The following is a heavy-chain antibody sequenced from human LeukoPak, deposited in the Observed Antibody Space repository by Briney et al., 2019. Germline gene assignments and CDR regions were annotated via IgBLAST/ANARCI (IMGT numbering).Heavy chain of an antibody. CDR1: GFTFGDYH. D-gene: IGHD3-16*01. CDR2: IRSKTYGGTT. Sequence: GGSLRLSCTASGFTFGDYHMTWVRQAPGKGLEWVGFIRSKTYGGTTEYAASVKGRFTISRDDSKSIAYLQMNSLKTEDTAVYYCARAFDYVGYWGQGTLVTVSS. V-gene: IGHV3-49*04. CDR3: ARAFDYVGY. J-gene: IGHJ4*02.